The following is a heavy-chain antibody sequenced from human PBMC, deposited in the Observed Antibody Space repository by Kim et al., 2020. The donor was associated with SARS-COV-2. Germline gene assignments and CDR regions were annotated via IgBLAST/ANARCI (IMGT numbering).Heavy chain of an antibody. CDR3: AKDRGDLDYYYYYMDV. J-gene: IGHJ6*03. CDR2: ISYDGSNK. Sequence: GGSLRLSCAASGFTFSSYGMHWVRQAPGKGLEWVAVISYDGSNKYYADSVKGRFTISRDNSKNTLYLQMNSLRAEDTAVYYCAKDRGDLDYYYYYMDVWGKGTTVTVSS. V-gene: IGHV3-30*18. CDR1: GFTFSSYG. D-gene: IGHD1-1*01.